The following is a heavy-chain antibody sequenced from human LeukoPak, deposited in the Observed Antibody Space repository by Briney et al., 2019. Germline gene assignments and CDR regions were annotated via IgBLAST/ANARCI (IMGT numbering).Heavy chain of an antibody. CDR3: ARDGQRGDFDY. CDR1: GFTFSDYY. J-gene: IGHJ4*02. CDR2: INQGGSEK. Sequence: GGSLRLSCAASGFTFSDYYMSWVRQAPGKGLEWVAYINQGGSEKYYVDSVRGRFTISRDDAKNSLYLQMNSLRAEDTAVYYCARDGQRGDFDYWGQGTLVTVSS. D-gene: IGHD2-2*01. V-gene: IGHV3-7*01.